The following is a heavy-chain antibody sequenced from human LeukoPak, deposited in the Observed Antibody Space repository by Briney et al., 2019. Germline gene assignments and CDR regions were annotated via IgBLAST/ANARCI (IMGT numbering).Heavy chain of an antibody. CDR2: ISYDGSNK. Sequence: GGSLRLSCAASGFTFSSYGMHWVRQAPGKGLEWVAVISYDGSNKYYADSVKGRFTISRDNSKNTLYLQMNSLRAEDTAVYYCARERQLVLFDYWGQGTLVTVSS. CDR3: ARERQLVLFDY. V-gene: IGHV3-30*03. D-gene: IGHD6-13*01. CDR1: GFTFSSYG. J-gene: IGHJ4*02.